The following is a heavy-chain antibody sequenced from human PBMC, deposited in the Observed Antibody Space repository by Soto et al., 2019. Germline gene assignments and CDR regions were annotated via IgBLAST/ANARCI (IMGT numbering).Heavy chain of an antibody. Sequence: QVQLVQSGAEVKKPGASVRVSCKASGYRFNTYGIVWVRQAPGQGPEWMGWISPYNGKTYYAQKFPGRVTMTTDTSTTTASMALRNLTSDATAVCFCARSMITFGGVIGEYWGQGTRVTFSS. J-gene: IGHJ4*02. V-gene: IGHV1-18*01. CDR3: ARSMITFGGVIGEY. CDR1: GYRFNTYG. D-gene: IGHD3-16*02. CDR2: ISPYNGKT.